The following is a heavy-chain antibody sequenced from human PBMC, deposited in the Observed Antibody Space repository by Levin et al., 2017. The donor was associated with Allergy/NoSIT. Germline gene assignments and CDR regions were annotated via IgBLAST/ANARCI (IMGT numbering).Heavy chain of an antibody. CDR2: MNPNSGNT. D-gene: IGHD6-13*01. Sequence: GESLKISCKASGYTFTSYDINWVRQATGQGLEWMGWMNPNSGNTGYAQKFQGRVTMTRNTSISTAYMELSSLRSEDTAVYYCASTNFIEGGIFDYWGQGTLVTVSS. CDR1: GYTFTSYD. CDR3: ASTNFIEGGIFDY. J-gene: IGHJ4*02. V-gene: IGHV1-8*01.